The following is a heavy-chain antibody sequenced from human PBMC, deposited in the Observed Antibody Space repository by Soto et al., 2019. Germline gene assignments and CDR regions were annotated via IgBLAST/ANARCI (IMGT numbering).Heavy chain of an antibody. Sequence: QVQLQESGPGLVKPSQTLSLTCTVSGGSISSGGYYCSWIRQHPGKGLEWIGYIYYSGSTYYNPSLKSRVTISVDTSKNQFSLKLSSVTAADTAVYYCARGGIVVVVAARDAFDIWGQGTMVTVSS. CDR3: ARGGIVVVVAARDAFDI. CDR1: GGSISSGGYY. V-gene: IGHV4-31*03. D-gene: IGHD2-15*01. J-gene: IGHJ3*02. CDR2: IYYSGST.